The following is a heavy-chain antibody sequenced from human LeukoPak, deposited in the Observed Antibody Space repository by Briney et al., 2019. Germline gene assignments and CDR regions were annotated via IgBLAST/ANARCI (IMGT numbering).Heavy chain of an antibody. CDR3: ARALMTLVRGVPRTTWFHP. V-gene: IGHV4-34*01. CDR2: INESGTT. CDR1: GGSFSGNY. J-gene: IGHJ5*02. Sequence: PSETLSLTCAVFGGSFSGNYWTWVRQAPGKGLEWIGEINESGTTNYNASLNNRVTTSVDTSKNQFSLKLTSLTAADTAVFYCARALMTLVRGVPRTTWFHPWGQGTLVTVSS. D-gene: IGHD3-10*01.